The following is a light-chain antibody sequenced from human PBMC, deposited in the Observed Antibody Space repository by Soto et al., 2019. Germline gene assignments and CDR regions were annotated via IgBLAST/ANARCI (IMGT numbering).Light chain of an antibody. Sequence: IQLTQSPSSLSASVGDRVTITCRASQGISSALAWYQQKPGKAPKLLIYAASSLQSGVPSRFSGSGSGTDFTLTISSLQPEDFATYYCQQSYSTPPITFGQGTRLEI. CDR2: AAS. V-gene: IGKV1-39*01. CDR1: QGISSA. CDR3: QQSYSTPPIT. J-gene: IGKJ5*01.